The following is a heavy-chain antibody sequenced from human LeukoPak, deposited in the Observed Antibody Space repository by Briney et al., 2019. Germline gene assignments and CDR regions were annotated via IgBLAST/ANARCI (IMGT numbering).Heavy chain of an antibody. CDR1: GFTSSSYW. D-gene: IGHD3-10*02. Sequence: SGGSLRLSCAASGFTSSSYWMAWVRQAPGKGLEWVANIKEDGSEKYSMDSMKGRFTISRDKAKNSLYLQMNSLRAEDTAVYYCAELGITMIGGVWGKGTTVTISS. V-gene: IGHV3-7*01. J-gene: IGHJ6*04. CDR3: AELGITMIGGV. CDR2: IKEDGSEK.